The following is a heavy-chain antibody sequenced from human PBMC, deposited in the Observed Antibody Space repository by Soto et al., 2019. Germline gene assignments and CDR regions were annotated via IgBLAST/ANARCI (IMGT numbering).Heavy chain of an antibody. CDR1: GGSISSYY. D-gene: IGHD2-21*02. Sequence: QVQLQESGPGLVKPSETLSLTCTVSGGSISSYYWSWIRQPPGKGLEWIGYIYYSGSTNYNPSLKSRVTITVDTSKNQFSLKLSSVTAADTAVYYFARCPVVVTAIHGGIDYWVQGTLVTVSS. CDR3: ARCPVVVTAIHGGIDY. J-gene: IGHJ4*02. V-gene: IGHV4-59*01. CDR2: IYYSGST.